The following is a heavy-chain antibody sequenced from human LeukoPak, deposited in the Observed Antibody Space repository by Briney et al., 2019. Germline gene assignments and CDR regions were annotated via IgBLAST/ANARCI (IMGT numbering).Heavy chain of an antibody. J-gene: IGHJ4*02. V-gene: IGHV5-51*01. CDR1: GYSFPNYW. CDR3: ARDGYSGYDYFDY. CDR2: IFPGDSDT. Sequence: GESLKISCKGSGYSFPNYWIGWVRQMPGKGLEWMGIIFPGDSDTRYSPSFQGQVTISADKSISTAYLQWSSLKASDTAMYYCARDGYSGYDYFDYWGQGTLVTVSS. D-gene: IGHD5-12*01.